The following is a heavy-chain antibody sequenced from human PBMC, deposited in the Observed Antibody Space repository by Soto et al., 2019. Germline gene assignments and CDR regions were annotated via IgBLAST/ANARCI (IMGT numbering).Heavy chain of an antibody. CDR1: GGSISSGGYY. CDR3: ARDGSTDTSGYYFNF. J-gene: IGHJ4*02. D-gene: IGHD3-22*01. V-gene: IGHV4-61*08. Sequence: SETLSLTYTVSGGSISSGGYYWSWIRQHPGKGLEWIGYIYYTGSTNYNPSLKTRVTISVDTSKSLFSLTLSSVTAADTAVYFCARDGSTDTSGYYFNFWGQATLVTVSS. CDR2: IYYTGST.